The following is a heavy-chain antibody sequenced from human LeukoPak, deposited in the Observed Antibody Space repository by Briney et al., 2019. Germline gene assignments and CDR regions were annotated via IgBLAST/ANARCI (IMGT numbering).Heavy chain of an antibody. V-gene: IGHV3-30*02. D-gene: IGHD3-16*01. CDR1: GFTFSDYG. J-gene: IGHJ4*02. CDR3: AKDLIMITFGGPDY. Sequence: GGSLRLSCAASGFTFSDYGMHWVRQAPGKGLEWVAFIRYDGSDKYYEDSVTGRFTISRDNSKNTLHLQMNSLRAEDTAVYYCAKDLIMITFGGPDYXXQGTLVSXSS. CDR2: IRYDGSDK.